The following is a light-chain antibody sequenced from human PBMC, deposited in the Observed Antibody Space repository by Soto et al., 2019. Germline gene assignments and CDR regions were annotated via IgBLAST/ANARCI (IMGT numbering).Light chain of an antibody. CDR1: QSVNRN. CDR3: QQYGNSPWT. V-gene: IGKV3-20*01. Sequence: EIVMTQSPATLALSPGERATLSCRASQSVNRNLAWYQQKPGQAPRLLIYSTSSRATGIPDRFSGSGSGTDFTLTISRLEPEDFAVYYCQQYGNSPWTFGQGTKVDIK. CDR2: STS. J-gene: IGKJ1*01.